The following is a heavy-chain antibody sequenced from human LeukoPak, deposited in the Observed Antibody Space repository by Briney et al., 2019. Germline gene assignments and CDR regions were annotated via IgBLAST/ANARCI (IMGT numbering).Heavy chain of an antibody. J-gene: IGHJ4*02. CDR3: ARGPRAAADDY. D-gene: IGHD6-13*01. CDR2: INAGNGNT. CDR1: GYTFINFA. V-gene: IGHV1-3*01. Sequence: ASVKVSCKASGYTFINFAINWGRQALGQRPEWMGWINAGNGNTKYSQKFQDRVTITRDTSASTAYMELTSLTSEDTAVYYCARGPRAAADDYWGQGTLVTVSS.